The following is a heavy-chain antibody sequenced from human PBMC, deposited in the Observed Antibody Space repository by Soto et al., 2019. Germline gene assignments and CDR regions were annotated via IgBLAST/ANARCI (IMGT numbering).Heavy chain of an antibody. D-gene: IGHD5-18*01. CDR1: EFTISDYY. Sequence: GGSLRLSCAASEFTISDYYMSWIRQAPGKGLEWVSYISSSGSTIFYADSVKGRFTISRDNAKNSLYLQMNSLRAEDTAVYYCARWAAMAYGMDVWGQGTTVTVSS. V-gene: IGHV3-11*01. J-gene: IGHJ6*02. CDR3: ARWAAMAYGMDV. CDR2: ISSSGSTI.